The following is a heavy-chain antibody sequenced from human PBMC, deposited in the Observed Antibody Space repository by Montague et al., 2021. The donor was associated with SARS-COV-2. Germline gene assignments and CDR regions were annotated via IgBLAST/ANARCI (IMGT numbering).Heavy chain of an antibody. Sequence: SETLSLTCAVYGGSFSDYYWSWIRQPPGKGLEWIGRVTTSGTTNYSPSLRSRVTMSVDTSKNQFSLNLNSVTAADMAIYYCARTPTRPLSLDSWGQGTLVTASS. D-gene: IGHD1-1*01. V-gene: IGHV4-59*10. CDR1: GGSFSDYY. CDR2: VTTSGTT. J-gene: IGHJ4*02. CDR3: ARTPTRPLSLDS.